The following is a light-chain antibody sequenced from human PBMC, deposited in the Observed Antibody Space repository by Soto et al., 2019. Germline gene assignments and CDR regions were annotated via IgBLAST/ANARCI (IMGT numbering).Light chain of an antibody. V-gene: IGKV3-15*01. CDR1: QSVIIH. CDR3: QQYSNWPPIT. Sequence: ETVMTQSPGTLSVSLGEIATLSCSASQSVIIHLALYQQKPGQAPRLLIYDTSTRATGIPARFSGSGSGTEFTLTISSLQSEDFAVYYCQQYSNWPPITFGQGTRLEIK. J-gene: IGKJ5*01. CDR2: DTS.